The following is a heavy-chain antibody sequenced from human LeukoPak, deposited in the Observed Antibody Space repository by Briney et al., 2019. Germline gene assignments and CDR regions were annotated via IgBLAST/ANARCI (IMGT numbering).Heavy chain of an antibody. CDR2: IIPILGIA. V-gene: IGHV1-69*04. CDR3: ARDDDSSGSIFDY. Sequence: ASVKVSCRASGGTFSSYAISWVRQAPGQGLEWMGKIIPILGIANYAQKFQGRVTMTTDTSTSTAYMELRSLRSDDTAVYYCARDDDSSGSIFDYWGQGTLVTVSS. J-gene: IGHJ4*02. CDR1: GGTFSSYA. D-gene: IGHD3-22*01.